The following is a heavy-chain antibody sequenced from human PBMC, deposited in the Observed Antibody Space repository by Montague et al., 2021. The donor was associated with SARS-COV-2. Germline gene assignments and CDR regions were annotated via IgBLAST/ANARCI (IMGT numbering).Heavy chain of an antibody. CDR3: ARDDIVLQGVTKGMDV. CDR1: GGSISSSNYY. D-gene: IGHD3-10*01. Sequence: SETLSLTCTVSGGSISSSNYYWGWIRQPPGKGLEWIGHMYYSGSTYYNPSLKSRVTISIDTSKNQFSLKLSSVTAADTAVYYCARDDIVLQGVTKGMDVWGPGTTVTVSS. CDR2: MYYSGST. V-gene: IGHV4-39*07. J-gene: IGHJ6*02.